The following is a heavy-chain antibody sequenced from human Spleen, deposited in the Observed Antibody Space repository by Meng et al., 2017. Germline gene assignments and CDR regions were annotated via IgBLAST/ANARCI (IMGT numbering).Heavy chain of an antibody. D-gene: IGHD6-13*01. CDR1: GYTFPDYW. CDR2: INPKSGDT. Sequence: GHLVQCGAEGKRPGASVKLSCKASGYTFPDYWLHWVRRAPGQGLEWMGRINPKSGDTHYAQRFQGRVTMTGDTSISTAYMELSGLRSDDTAMYYCARDEDISAAGKLFGDYWGQGTLVTVFS. CDR3: ARDEDISAAGKLFGDY. V-gene: IGHV1-2*06. J-gene: IGHJ4*02.